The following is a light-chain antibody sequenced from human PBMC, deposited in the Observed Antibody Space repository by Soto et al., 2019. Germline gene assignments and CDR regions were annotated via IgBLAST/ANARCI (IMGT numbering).Light chain of an antibody. CDR2: KAS. J-gene: IGKJ5*01. CDR1: QSVDSW. V-gene: IGKV1-5*03. Sequence: DIQMTQSPSTLPASIGDRVFITCRASQSVDSWLAWYQHKPGQAPKLLIYKASRLASGVPSRFSGGGSGTEFTLTINSLQPDDFATYYCQQHRTYPVTCGQGTRLEIK. CDR3: QQHRTYPVT.